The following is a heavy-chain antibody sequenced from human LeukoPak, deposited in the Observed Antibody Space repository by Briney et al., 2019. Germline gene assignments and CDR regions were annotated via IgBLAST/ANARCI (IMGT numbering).Heavy chain of an antibody. Sequence: SAKLSCNASGYTFTSYDINLVRDATGPGLGWMGWMNPNSSNTGYAQKFHGRVTMTTNTSISTAYMELRSLRSEDAAVYYCARVYRQLRPYYFDYWGQGTLVTVSS. V-gene: IGHV1-8*01. CDR3: ARVYRQLRPYYFDY. CDR1: GYTFTSYD. J-gene: IGHJ4*02. CDR2: MNPNSSNT. D-gene: IGHD4-23*01.